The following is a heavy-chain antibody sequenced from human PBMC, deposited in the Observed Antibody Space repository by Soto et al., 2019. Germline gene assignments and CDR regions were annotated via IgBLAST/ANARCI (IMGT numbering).Heavy chain of an antibody. CDR3: GRGGLQHALDV. Sequence: EVQLVESGGGLVQPGGSLRLSCAASGFTFSNYWMYWVRQAPGKGLVWVSRVNNDGTDTTHADSVKGRFTISRDNAENTVYLEMNSLRAEDTAVYYCGRGGLQHALDVWGQGSTVTVSS. D-gene: IGHD6-13*01. CDR2: VNNDGTDT. CDR1: GFTFSNYW. J-gene: IGHJ6*02. V-gene: IGHV3-74*03.